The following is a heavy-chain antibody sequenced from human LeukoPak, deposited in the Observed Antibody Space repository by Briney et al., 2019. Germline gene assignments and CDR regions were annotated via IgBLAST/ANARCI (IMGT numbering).Heavy chain of an antibody. J-gene: IGHJ4*02. V-gene: IGHV1-46*03. CDR1: GYTFTTYY. CDR3: ARGDSSSPSY. CDR2: LNPSGGAT. D-gene: IGHD6-13*01. Sequence: GASVKVSCKASGYTFTTYYMHWVRQAPGQGLEWMGILNPSGGATSFAPKFQGRVTMTRDTSTSTVYMELSSLRSEDTAVYYCARGDSSSPSYWGQGTLVTVSS.